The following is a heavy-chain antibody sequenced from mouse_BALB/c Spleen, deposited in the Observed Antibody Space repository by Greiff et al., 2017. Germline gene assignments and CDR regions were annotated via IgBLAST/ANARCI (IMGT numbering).Heavy chain of an antibody. CDR1: GYTFTSYY. V-gene: IGHV1S56*01. D-gene: IGHD1-2*01. J-gene: IGHJ3*01. CDR2: IYPGNVNT. Sequence: QVQLQQSGPELVKPGASVRISCKASGYTFTSYYIHWVKQRPGQGLEWIGWIYPGNVNTKYNEKFKGKATLTADKSSSTAYMQLSSPTSEDSAVYYCASEGDFITTASFAYWGQGTLVTVSA. CDR3: ASEGDFITTASFAY.